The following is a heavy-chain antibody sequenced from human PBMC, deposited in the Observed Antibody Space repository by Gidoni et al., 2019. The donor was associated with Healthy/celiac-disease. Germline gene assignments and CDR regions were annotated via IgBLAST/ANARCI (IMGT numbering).Heavy chain of an antibody. CDR2: ISYNGSNK. V-gene: IGHV3-30*18. D-gene: IGHD3-10*01. CDR1: SYG. CDR3: AKGWGSGSYYDSNRAYYYGMDV. Sequence: SYGMPWVRQAPGKGLEWVAVISYNGSNKYYADSVKGRFTISRDNSKNTLYLQMNSLRAEDTAVYYCAKGWGSGSYYDSNRAYYYGMDVWGQGTTVTVSS. J-gene: IGHJ6*02.